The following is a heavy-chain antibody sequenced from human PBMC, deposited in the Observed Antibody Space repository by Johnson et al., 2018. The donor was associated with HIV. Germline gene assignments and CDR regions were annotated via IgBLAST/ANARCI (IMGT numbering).Heavy chain of an antibody. CDR2: ISYDGSNK. CDR1: GFTFSSYT. D-gene: IGHD4-23*01. V-gene: IGHV3-30*14. J-gene: IGHJ3*02. CDR3: AREALPRGLQSSFGGAFDI. Sequence: VQLVESGGGVVQPGRSLRLSCVASGFTFSSYTMYWVRQAPGKGLEWVAVISYDGSNKYYADSVKGRFTISRDTSENTVYLQMNSLRAEDTAVYYCAREALPRGLQSSFGGAFDIWGQGTMVTVSS.